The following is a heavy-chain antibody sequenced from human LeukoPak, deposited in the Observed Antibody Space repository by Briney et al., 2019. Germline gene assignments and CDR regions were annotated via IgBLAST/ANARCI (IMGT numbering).Heavy chain of an antibody. CDR2: IRYDGSNK. V-gene: IGHV3-30*02. J-gene: IGHJ6*03. CDR3: AKDTYYYYYMDV. Sequence: PGESLRLSCAASGFTFSSYGMHWVRQAPGKGLEWVAFIRYDGSNKYYADSVKGRFTISRDNSKNTLYLQMNSLRAEDTAVYYCAKDTYYYYYMDVWGKGTTVTVSS. CDR1: GFTFSSYG.